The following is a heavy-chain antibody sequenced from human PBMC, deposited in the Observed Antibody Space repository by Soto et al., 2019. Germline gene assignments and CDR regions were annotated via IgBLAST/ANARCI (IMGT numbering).Heavy chain of an antibody. CDR2: ISWNSGSI. CDR1: GFTFDDYA. Sequence: EVQLVESGGGLVQPGRSLRLXCAASGFTFDDYAMHWVRQAPGKGLEWVSGISWNSGSIGYADSVKGRFTISRDNAKNSLYLQMNSLRAEDTALYYCAKDRAVTMVRGVIPSYYGMDVWGQGTTVTVSS. J-gene: IGHJ6*02. V-gene: IGHV3-9*01. CDR3: AKDRAVTMVRGVIPSYYGMDV. D-gene: IGHD3-10*01.